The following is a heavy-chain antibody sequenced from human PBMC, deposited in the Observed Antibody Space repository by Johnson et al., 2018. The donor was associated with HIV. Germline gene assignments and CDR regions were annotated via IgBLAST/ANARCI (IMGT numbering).Heavy chain of an antibody. CDR1: GFTVSSNY. CDR3: AKDRRSSSLDAFDI. CDR2: IYSGGST. Sequence: VQLVESGGGLVQPGGSLRLSCAASGFTVSSNYMSWVRQAPGKGLEWVSVIYSGGSTYYADSVKGRFTISRDNSKNTLYLQINSLRAEDTAVYYCAKDRRSSSLDAFDIWGQGTMVTVSS. J-gene: IGHJ3*02. D-gene: IGHD6-13*01. V-gene: IGHV3-66*01.